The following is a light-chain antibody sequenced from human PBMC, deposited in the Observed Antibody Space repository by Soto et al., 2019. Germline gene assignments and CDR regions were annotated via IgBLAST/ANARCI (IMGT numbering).Light chain of an antibody. CDR2: AAS. J-gene: IGKJ1*01. CDR1: QDINNY. CDR3: QQDHSYPPT. V-gene: IGKV1-16*02. Sequence: DIQMTQSPSSLSASVGDRVTITCRASQDINNYLAWLQQKPGKAPKSLIYAASTLQTGVTSKFSGRGSGTDFTLTINSLQPEYVATYDCQQDHSYPPTFGQGTKVEIK.